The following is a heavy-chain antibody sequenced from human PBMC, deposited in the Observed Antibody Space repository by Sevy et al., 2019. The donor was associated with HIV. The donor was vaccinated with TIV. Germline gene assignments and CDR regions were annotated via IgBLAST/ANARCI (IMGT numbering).Heavy chain of an antibody. CDR3: ATLRGGLYGSGYFQN. CDR2: ISSSGGST. Sequence: GVFLRLSCAASGFTFSAYAMSWVRQAPGKGLEWVSCISSSGGSTYYADSVKGRFSISRDTSKNTLYLQMNSLRAEDTAVYYCATLRGGLYGSGYFQNWGQGTQVTVSS. D-gene: IGHD3-10*01. CDR1: GFTFSAYA. V-gene: IGHV3-23*01. J-gene: IGHJ1*01.